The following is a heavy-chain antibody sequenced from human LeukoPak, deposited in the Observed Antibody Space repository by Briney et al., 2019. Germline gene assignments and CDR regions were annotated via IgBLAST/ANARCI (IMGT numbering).Heavy chain of an antibody. Sequence: GGSLRLSCAASGFTFSSYWMSWVRQAPGKGLEWVANIKQDGSEKYYVDSVKGRFTISRDNAKNSLYLQMNSLRAEDTAVYYCARDRPGYSSGWYGGQRSYYFDYWGQRTLVTVSS. J-gene: IGHJ4*02. V-gene: IGHV3-7*03. CDR2: IKQDGSEK. D-gene: IGHD6-19*01. CDR1: GFTFSSYW. CDR3: ARDRPGYSSGWYGGQRSYYFDY.